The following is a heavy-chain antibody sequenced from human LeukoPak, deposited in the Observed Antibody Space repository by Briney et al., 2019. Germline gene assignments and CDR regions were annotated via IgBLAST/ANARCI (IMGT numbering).Heavy chain of an antibody. J-gene: IGHJ6*02. CDR1: GFTFSRSD. Sequence: GGSLRLSCEASGFTFSRSDMIWVRQAPGKGLEWVSDISGSGGSTYYADSVKGRFTISRDNSKNTLYLQMNSLRAEDTAVYYCAKVPYGSGSFYYYGMDVWGQGTTVTVSS. CDR2: ISGSGGST. CDR3: AKVPYGSGSFYYYGMDV. D-gene: IGHD3-10*01. V-gene: IGHV3-23*01.